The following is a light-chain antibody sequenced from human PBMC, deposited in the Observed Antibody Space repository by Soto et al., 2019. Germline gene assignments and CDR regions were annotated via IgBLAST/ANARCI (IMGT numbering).Light chain of an antibody. CDR3: VPSTSSTTYV. V-gene: IGLV2-14*03. Sequence: QSALTQPASVSDSPGQSITISCTGTSSDVGGSNFVSWYQQHPGKPPKLIIYDVANRPSGVSNRFSGSKSGSTASLIISRLQTEDEADYYCVPSTSSTTYVFGTGSTVTVL. CDR2: DVA. CDR1: SSDVGGSNF. J-gene: IGLJ1*01.